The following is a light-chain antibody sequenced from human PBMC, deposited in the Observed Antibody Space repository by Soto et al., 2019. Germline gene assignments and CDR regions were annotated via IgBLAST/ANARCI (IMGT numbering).Light chain of an antibody. J-gene: IGLJ1*01. CDR2: GNS. Sequence: QSVLTQPASVSGSPGQSITISCSGTSSDIGAYDHVAWFQQLPGTAPKLLIYGNSNRPSGVPDRFSGSKSGTSASLAITGLQAEDEADYYCQSYDSSLSGYVFGTGTKVTVL. CDR1: SSDIGAYDH. CDR3: QSYDSSLSGYV. V-gene: IGLV1-40*01.